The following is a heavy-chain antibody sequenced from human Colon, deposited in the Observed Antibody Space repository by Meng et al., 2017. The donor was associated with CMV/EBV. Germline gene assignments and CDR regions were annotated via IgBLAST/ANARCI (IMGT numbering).Heavy chain of an antibody. V-gene: IGHV3-21*01. D-gene: IGHD2-2*01. CDR1: GFTFSSYA. Sequence: GGSLRLSCAASGFTFSSYAMNWVRQAPGKGLEWVSTISSSSTYIFYAESVKGRFTISRDNAKNSLYLQMSSLRAEDTAVYYCARTLGHCNSTSCPDAFDVWGQGTMVTVSS. CDR2: ISSSSTYI. CDR3: ARTLGHCNSTSCPDAFDV. J-gene: IGHJ3*01.